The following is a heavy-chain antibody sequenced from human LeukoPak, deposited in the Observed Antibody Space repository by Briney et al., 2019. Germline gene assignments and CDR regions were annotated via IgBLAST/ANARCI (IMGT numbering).Heavy chain of an antibody. CDR1: GFTFSSYS. V-gene: IGHV3-21*01. D-gene: IGHD6-19*01. CDR2: ISSSSSYI. Sequence: GGSLRLSCAASGFTFSSYSMNWVRQAPGKGLEWVSSISSSSSYIYYADSVKGRFTISRDNAENSLYLQMNSLRAEDTAVYYCAREMAVAGDSFDYWGQGTLVTVSS. J-gene: IGHJ4*02. CDR3: AREMAVAGDSFDY.